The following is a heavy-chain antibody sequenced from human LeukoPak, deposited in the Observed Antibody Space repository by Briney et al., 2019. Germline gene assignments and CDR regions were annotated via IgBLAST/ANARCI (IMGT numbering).Heavy chain of an antibody. CDR3: ARAGYSTVDYYYYMDV. J-gene: IGHJ6*03. V-gene: IGHV3-11*04. Sequence: PGGSLRLSCAASGFTFSDYYMSWSRQAPGKGLEWVSYISSSGSTIYYADAVKGRFTISRDNAKNSLYLQMNRLRAEDTAVYFCARAGYSTVDYYYYMDVWGKGTTVTVSS. CDR1: GFTFSDYY. CDR2: ISSSGSTI. D-gene: IGHD2-15*01.